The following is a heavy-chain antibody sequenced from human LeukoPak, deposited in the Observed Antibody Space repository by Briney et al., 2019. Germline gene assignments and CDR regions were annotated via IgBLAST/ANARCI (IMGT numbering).Heavy chain of an antibody. CDR2: INPSSGST. CDR3: AIMSRVDTGKPPLDD. CDR1: GYTFTSYG. V-gene: IGHV1-46*01. D-gene: IGHD5-18*01. J-gene: IGHJ4*02. Sequence: ASVKVSCKASGYTFTSYGISWVRQAPGQGLEWMGVINPSSGSTNYAQNFQGRVTMTRDTSTSTVYMELNSLRSEDTAMYYCAIMSRVDTGKPPLDDWGQGSLVTVSS.